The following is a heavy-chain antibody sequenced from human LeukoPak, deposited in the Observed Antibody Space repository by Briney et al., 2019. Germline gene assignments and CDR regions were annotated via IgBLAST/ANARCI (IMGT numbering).Heavy chain of an antibody. Sequence: GGSLRLSCAASGFTFSSYSMNWVRQAPGKGLEGVSSISSSSSYIYYADSVKGRFTISRDSAKNSLYLQMNSLRAEDTAVYYCATCSSTSCYLVDYYYYMDVWGKGTTVTVSS. CDR1: GFTFSSYS. D-gene: IGHD2-2*01. V-gene: IGHV3-21*01. CDR2: ISSSSSYI. J-gene: IGHJ6*03. CDR3: ATCSSTSCYLVDYYYYMDV.